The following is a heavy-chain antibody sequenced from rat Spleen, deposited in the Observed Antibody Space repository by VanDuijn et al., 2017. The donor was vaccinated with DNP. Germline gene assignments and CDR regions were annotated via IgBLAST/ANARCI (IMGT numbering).Heavy chain of an antibody. V-gene: IGHV2S12*01. D-gene: IGHD1-12*01. CDR1: GFSLTSSG. CDR3: TRDVVGGGFAY. Sequence: QVQLKESGPGLVQPSQTLSLTCTVSGFSLTSSGVSWVRQPPGKGLEWIAAISSGGSTYYNSALKSRLSISRDTSKSQVFLKMNSLQTEDTAIYVCTRDVVGGGFAYWGQGTLVTVSS. CDR2: ISSGGST. J-gene: IGHJ3*01.